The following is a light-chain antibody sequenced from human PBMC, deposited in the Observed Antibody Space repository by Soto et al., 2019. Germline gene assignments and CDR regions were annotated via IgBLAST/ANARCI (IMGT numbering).Light chain of an antibody. Sequence: DIQMTQSPSTLSASVGDRVTITCRASQSISSWLAWYQQKPGKAPKLLIYKASSLESGVPSRFSGSGSGTEFTLTISSLLPDDFATYYCQQYNSYSRTWTFGQGTKVEIK. J-gene: IGKJ1*01. CDR3: QQYNSYSRTWT. CDR1: QSISSW. V-gene: IGKV1-5*03. CDR2: KAS.